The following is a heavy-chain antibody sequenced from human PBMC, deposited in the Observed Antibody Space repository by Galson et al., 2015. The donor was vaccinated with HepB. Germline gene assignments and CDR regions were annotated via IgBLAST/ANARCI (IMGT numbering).Heavy chain of an antibody. V-gene: IGHV1-69*02. J-gene: IGHJ6*02. CDR2: IIPILGIA. CDR3: ASPRRTRVYSSSPDYYYYYGMDV. Sequence: SVKVSCKASGGTFSSYTISWVRQAPGQGLEWMGRIIPILGIANYAQKFQGRVTITADKSTSTAYMELSSLRSEDTAVYYCASPRRTRVYSSSPDYYYYYGMDVWGQGTTVTVSS. D-gene: IGHD6-13*01. CDR1: GGTFSSYT.